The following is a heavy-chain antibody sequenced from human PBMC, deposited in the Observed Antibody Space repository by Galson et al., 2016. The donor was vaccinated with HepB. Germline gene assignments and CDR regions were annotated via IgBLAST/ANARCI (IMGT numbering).Heavy chain of an antibody. CDR3: AKDLGDRFITVYYYMDV. V-gene: IGHV3-23*01. Sequence: SLRLSCAASGFTFSSFAMAWVRQAPGTGLEWVSAISGDSGYTYYADSVKGRFTISRDNSQNTLYLQMNSLRAEDTAVYYCAKDLGDRFITVYYYMDVWGKGTTVTVSS. D-gene: IGHD1-20*01. CDR1: GFTFSSFA. CDR2: ISGDSGYT. J-gene: IGHJ6*03.